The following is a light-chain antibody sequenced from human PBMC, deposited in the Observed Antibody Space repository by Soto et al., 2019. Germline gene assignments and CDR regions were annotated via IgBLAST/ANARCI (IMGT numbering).Light chain of an antibody. CDR1: QSVLYSSNNKNY. Sequence: DIVMTQSPDSLAVSLGERATINCKSSQSVLYSSNNKNYLAWYQQKPGQPPKLLIYWASTRESGVPDRFSGSGSGTDFTLTNSSLRAEDVAVYYCQQYYSTRTFGQGTKVDIK. CDR3: QQYYSTRT. CDR2: WAS. J-gene: IGKJ2*02. V-gene: IGKV4-1*01.